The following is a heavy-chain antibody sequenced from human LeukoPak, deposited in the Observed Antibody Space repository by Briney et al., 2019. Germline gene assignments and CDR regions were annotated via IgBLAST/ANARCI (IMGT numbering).Heavy chain of an antibody. CDR3: ARGGYSSSWLTTREYNWFDP. Sequence: SETLSLTCGVYGGSFRGYYWNWIRQPPGKGLEWIGEINHSGSTNYNPSLKSRVTISVDTSKNQFSLKLSSVTAADTAVYYCARGGYSSSWLTTREYNWFDPWGQGTLVTVSS. CDR1: GGSFRGYY. D-gene: IGHD6-13*01. CDR2: INHSGST. V-gene: IGHV4-34*01. J-gene: IGHJ5*02.